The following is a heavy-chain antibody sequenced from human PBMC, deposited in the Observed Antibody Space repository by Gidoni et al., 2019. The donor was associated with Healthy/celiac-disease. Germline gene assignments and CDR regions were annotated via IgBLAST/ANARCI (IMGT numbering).Heavy chain of an antibody. V-gene: IGHV3-11*01. CDR3: AVDIVVVVAGAFYY. Sequence: QVQMVESGGGWVKPGGSLRRSCAASGYTFSDYYMSWIRQARGKGLEWVSYISSSGSTIDYADSVKGRFTISRDNAKNSLYLQMNRLRAEDTAVYYCAVDIVVVVAGAFYYWGQGTLVTVSS. J-gene: IGHJ4*02. CDR2: ISSSGSTI. CDR1: GYTFSDYY. D-gene: IGHD2-15*01.